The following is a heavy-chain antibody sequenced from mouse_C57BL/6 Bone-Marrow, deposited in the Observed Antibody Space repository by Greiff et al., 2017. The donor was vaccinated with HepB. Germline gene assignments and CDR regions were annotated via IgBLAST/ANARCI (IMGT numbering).Heavy chain of an antibody. J-gene: IGHJ4*01. V-gene: IGHV1-69*01. CDR2: IDPSDSYT. Sequence: QVQLQQPGAELVMPGASVKLSCKASGYTFTSYWMHRVKQRPGQGLEWIGEIDPSDSYTNYNQKFKGKSTLTVDKSSSTAYMQLSSLTSEDSAVYYCAREDYYAMDYWGQGTSVTVSS. CDR1: GYTFTSYW. CDR3: AREDYYAMDY.